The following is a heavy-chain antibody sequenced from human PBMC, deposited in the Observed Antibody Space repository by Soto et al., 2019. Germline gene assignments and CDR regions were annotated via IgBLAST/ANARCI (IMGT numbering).Heavy chain of an antibody. D-gene: IGHD6-19*01. CDR3: LSARFDY. Sequence: QVQLQQCGAGLLKPSETLSLTCVVHVWSFNSNWWTWVRQPPGKGLEWIWEINHSGSNNYNASRKSRVTISVDTSKKHFSLNLSSVTAADTAVYYCLSARFDYWGQGTLITFSS. CDR1: VWSFNSNW. J-gene: IGHJ4*02. V-gene: IGHV4-34*02. CDR2: INHSGSN.